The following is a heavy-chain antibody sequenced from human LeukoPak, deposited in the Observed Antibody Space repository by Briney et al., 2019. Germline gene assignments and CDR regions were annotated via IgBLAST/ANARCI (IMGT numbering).Heavy chain of an antibody. Sequence: GGSLRLSCAASGFTFSSYAMSWVRQAPGKGLEWVSTITGSGDRTYYADSVKGRFTISRDNSKNTLYLQMNSLRAEDTAVYYCAKDARDGYNFDAGGLGTLATV. CDR1: GFTFSSYA. V-gene: IGHV3-23*01. CDR2: ITGSGDRT. CDR3: AKDARDGYNFDA. J-gene: IGHJ4*02. D-gene: IGHD5-24*01.